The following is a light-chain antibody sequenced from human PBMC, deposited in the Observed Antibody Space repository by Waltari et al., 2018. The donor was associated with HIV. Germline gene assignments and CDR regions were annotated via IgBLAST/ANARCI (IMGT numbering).Light chain of an antibody. CDR1: TSNIGTNY. CDR3: GTWDSSLSVVV. CDR2: DNT. J-gene: IGLJ2*01. V-gene: IGLV1-51*01. Sequence: QSVLTKPPSVSAPPGQRVTISCSGGTSNIGTNYVSWYQNVPGMAPRCRIYDNTKRSSGIPARFSGSKSGTSVTLGITGLQTGDEADYYCGTWDSSLSVVVFGGGTKLTVL.